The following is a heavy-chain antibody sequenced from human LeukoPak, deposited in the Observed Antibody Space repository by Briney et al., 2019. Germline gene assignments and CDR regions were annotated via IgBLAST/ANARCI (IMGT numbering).Heavy chain of an antibody. V-gene: IGHV1-18*01. CDR3: ASSNITGTWSSFDY. CDR1: GYTFTSYG. Sequence: GASVKVSCKASGYTFTSYGISWVRQAPGQGLEWMGWVNVYNGNTNYAQKFQGRITMTTDQSTSTAFMELRSLTSDDTAVYYCASSNITGTWSSFDYWGQGTLVTVSS. J-gene: IGHJ4*02. CDR2: VNVYNGNT. D-gene: IGHD1-7*01.